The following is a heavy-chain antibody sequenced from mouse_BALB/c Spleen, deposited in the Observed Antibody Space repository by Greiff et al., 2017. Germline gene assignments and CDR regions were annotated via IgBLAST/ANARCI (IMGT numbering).Heavy chain of an antibody. J-gene: IGHJ3*01. D-gene: IGHD2-3*01. V-gene: IGHV2-9*02. CDR1: GFSLTSYG. CDR2: IWAGGST. CDR3: AREAPDCYFAY. Sequence: VKLVESGPGLVAPSQSLSITCTVSGFSLTSYGVHWVRQPPGKGLEWLGVIWAGGSTNYNSALMSRLSISKDNSKSQVFLKMNSLQTDDTAMYYCAREAPDCYFAYWGQGTLVTVSA.